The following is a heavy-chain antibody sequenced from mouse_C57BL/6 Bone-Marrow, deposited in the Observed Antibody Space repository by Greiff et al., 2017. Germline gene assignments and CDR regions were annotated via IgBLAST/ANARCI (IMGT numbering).Heavy chain of an antibody. J-gene: IGHJ1*03. Sequence: QVQLQQPGAELVKPGASVKLSCKASGYTFTSYWMHWVKQRPGQGLEWIGMIRPNSGSTNYPEKFKSQATLTVDKSTSTAYLQLSSLTSEDSAVXYGAFVWYFDVWGKGTTVTVSS. V-gene: IGHV1-64*01. CDR3: AFVWYFDV. CDR1: GYTFTSYW. CDR2: IRPNSGST.